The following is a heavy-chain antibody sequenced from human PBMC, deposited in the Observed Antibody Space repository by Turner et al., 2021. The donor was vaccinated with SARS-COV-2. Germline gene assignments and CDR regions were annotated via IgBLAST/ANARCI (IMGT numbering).Heavy chain of an antibody. D-gene: IGHD3-3*01. V-gene: IGHV3-66*01. CDR1: GLTVSSNY. Sequence: EVQLVESGGGLVQPGGSLRLSCAASGLTVSSNYMSWVRQVPGKGLEWVSVIYSGGSTYYADSVKGRFTISRDNSKNTLYLQMNSLRAEDTAVYYCAKAQLGYYLGVDYWGQGTLVTVSS. J-gene: IGHJ4*02. CDR3: AKAQLGYYLGVDY. CDR2: IYSGGST.